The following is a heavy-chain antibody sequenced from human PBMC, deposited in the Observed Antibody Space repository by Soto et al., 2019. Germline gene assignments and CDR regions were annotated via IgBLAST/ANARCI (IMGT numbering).Heavy chain of an antibody. Sequence: SETLSLTCTVSGGSISSYYWSWIRQPPGKGLEWIGYIYYSGSTNYNPSLKSRVTISVDTSKSQFSLKLSSVTAADTAVYYCARDGYTVTPNYYYGMDVWGQGTTVTV. CDR3: ARDGYTVTPNYYYGMDV. D-gene: IGHD4-4*01. CDR1: GGSISSYY. V-gene: IGHV4-59*01. CDR2: IYYSGST. J-gene: IGHJ6*02.